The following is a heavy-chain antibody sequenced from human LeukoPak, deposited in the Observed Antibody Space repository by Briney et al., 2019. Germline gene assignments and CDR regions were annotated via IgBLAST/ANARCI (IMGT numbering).Heavy chain of an antibody. D-gene: IGHD3-10*01. V-gene: IGHV3-23*01. CDR3: AKDPVAMVGGVRPQFFDY. Sequence: PGGSLTLSCAASGLTFSRYAMSWVRQAPGKGLEGVSAIRGSGGSTYYAVAVKGRFTISRDNSKNPVYLQMNSLRGEDTAVYYCAKDPVAMVGGVRPQFFDYWGEGALVTVSS. J-gene: IGHJ4*02. CDR2: IRGSGGST. CDR1: GLTFSRYA.